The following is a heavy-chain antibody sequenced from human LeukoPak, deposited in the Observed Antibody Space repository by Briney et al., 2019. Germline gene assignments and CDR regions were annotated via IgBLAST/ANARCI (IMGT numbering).Heavy chain of an antibody. Sequence: SETLSLTCAVYGGSFSGNYWIWIRQPPGKGLEWIGEIHHSGSTNYNPSLKSRVTISVDTSKNQFSLKLSSVTAADTAVYYCARDGGYYYDSSGNEVYFQHWGQGTLVTVSS. V-gene: IGHV4-34*01. CDR3: ARDGGYYYDSSGNEVYFQH. CDR1: GGSFSGNY. CDR2: IHHSGST. D-gene: IGHD3-22*01. J-gene: IGHJ1*01.